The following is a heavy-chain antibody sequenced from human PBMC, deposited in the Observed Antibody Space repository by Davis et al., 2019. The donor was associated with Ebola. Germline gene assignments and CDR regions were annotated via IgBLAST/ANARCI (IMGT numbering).Heavy chain of an antibody. J-gene: IGHJ6*02. Sequence: GESPKISCAASGFTLSDYYMSWLRQAPGTGLEWVSYIGSSDTTIYYSDPVKVRFTVSRDNAKNSLYLQMNSLRAEDTAVYYCARDKRSSWYGGMDVGGQGTTVTVSS. D-gene: IGHD6-19*01. CDR3: ARDKRSSWYGGMDV. CDR1: GFTLSDYY. V-gene: IGHV3-11*01. CDR2: IGSSDTTI.